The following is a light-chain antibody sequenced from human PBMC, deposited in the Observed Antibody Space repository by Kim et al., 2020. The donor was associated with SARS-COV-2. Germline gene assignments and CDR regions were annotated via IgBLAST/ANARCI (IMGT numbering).Light chain of an antibody. J-gene: IGLJ3*02. CDR3: SSYTSSSTWV. CDR2: DVS. V-gene: IGLV2-14*04. CDR1: SIDVGGYNY. Sequence: GHSITISFTGTSIDVGGYNYVSWYQQHPGKAPKLMIYDVSKRPSGVSNRFSGSKSGNTASLTISGLQAEDEADYYCSSYTSSSTWVFGGGTQLTVL.